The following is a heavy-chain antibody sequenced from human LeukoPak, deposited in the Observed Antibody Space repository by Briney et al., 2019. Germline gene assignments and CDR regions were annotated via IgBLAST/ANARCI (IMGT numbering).Heavy chain of an antibody. Sequence: ASVKVSCKASRYTFTSYTIHWVRQAPGQRLEWMGWINAGNGNTKYSQKFQGRVTITRDTSASKAYMELSSLRSEDTAVYYCARDTLMARGAFDIWGQGTMVTVSS. CDR2: INAGNGNT. D-gene: IGHD2-15*01. CDR3: ARDTLMARGAFDI. V-gene: IGHV1-3*01. CDR1: RYTFTSYT. J-gene: IGHJ3*02.